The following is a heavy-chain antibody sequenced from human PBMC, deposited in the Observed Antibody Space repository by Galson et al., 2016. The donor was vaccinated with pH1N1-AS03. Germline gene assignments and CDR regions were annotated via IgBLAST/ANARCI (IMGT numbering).Heavy chain of an antibody. CDR3: VRDGTMAIIDY. J-gene: IGHJ4*02. D-gene: IGHD5-24*01. Sequence: SLRLSCAVSGFTLSSYWMHWVRQAPGKGLVWVSRINSDGSSTIYADSVKGRFTISRDNAKNTLYLQMNSLRAEDTAVYYCVRDGTMAIIDYWGQGTLVTVSS. CDR1: GFTLSSYW. V-gene: IGHV3-74*01. CDR2: INSDGSST.